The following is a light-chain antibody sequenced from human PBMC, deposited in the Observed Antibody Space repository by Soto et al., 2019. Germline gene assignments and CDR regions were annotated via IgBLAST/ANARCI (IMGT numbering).Light chain of an antibody. V-gene: IGKV3-11*01. CDR2: DIF. J-gene: IGKJ1*01. Sequence: EIVLTQSPATLSVSPGERATLSCRASQSVGSDLAWYQQKPGQAPRLVIYDIFTRATGVPTRISASGSGTDFTLTISDVQPEDFALYYCHQRQSWPRTFGQGTKVDIK. CDR3: HQRQSWPRT. CDR1: QSVGSD.